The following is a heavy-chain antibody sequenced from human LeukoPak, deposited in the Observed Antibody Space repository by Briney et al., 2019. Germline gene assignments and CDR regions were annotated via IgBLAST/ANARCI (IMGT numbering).Heavy chain of an antibody. CDR3: ARDPTASVAGTFDY. D-gene: IGHD6-19*01. Sequence: ASVKVSCKASGYTFTDYYIHWVRQAPGQGLEWMGWINPNSGGTDYAQKFQGRVTMTRDTSISTAYMELSSLRSDDTAVYYCARDPTASVAGTFDYWGQGTLVTVSS. J-gene: IGHJ4*02. CDR1: GYTFTDYY. CDR2: INPNSGGT. V-gene: IGHV1-2*02.